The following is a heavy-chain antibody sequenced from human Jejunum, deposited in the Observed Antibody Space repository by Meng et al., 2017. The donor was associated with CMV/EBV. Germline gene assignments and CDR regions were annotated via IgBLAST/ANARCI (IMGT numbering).Heavy chain of an antibody. CDR3: VAIVGLTFDF. CDR2: VHYRGNT. J-gene: IGHJ4*02. CDR1: GGSVSGTSYY. D-gene: IGHD1-26*01. V-gene: IGHV4-61*01. Sequence: SVSGGSVSGTSYYWSWIRQSPGKGLEWIGYVHYRGNTKYNPSLESRVSTSVDTSKNQFSLKLSSVTAADTAMYYCVAIVGLTFDFWGQGTLVTVSS.